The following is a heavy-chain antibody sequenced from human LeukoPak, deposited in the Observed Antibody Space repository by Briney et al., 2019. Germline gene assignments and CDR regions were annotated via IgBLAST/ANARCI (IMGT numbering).Heavy chain of an antibody. CDR3: AREASSGWYRAQFDY. CDR2: ISSSSSYI. Sequence: GGSLRLSCAASGFTFSSYSMNWVRQAPGKGLEWVSSISSSSSYIYYADSVKGRFTISRDNAENSLYLQMNSLRAEDTAVYYCAREASSGWYRAQFDYWGQGTLVTVSS. D-gene: IGHD6-19*01. J-gene: IGHJ4*02. V-gene: IGHV3-21*04. CDR1: GFTFSSYS.